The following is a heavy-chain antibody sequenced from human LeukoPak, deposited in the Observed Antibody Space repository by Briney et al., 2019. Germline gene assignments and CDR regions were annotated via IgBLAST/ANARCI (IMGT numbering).Heavy chain of an antibody. J-gene: IGHJ4*02. V-gene: IGHV4-4*07. D-gene: IGHD2-8*01. CDR2: ISTSGSP. Sequence: PSETLSLTCTVSGVSISSSYWSWLRQPAGKGLEWIGRISTSGSPNYNPSLKSRVTMSVDTSNNQFSLMLSSVTAADTAVYYCATDPPGVPFDNWGQGALVAVSP. CDR1: GVSISSSY. CDR3: ATDPPGVPFDN.